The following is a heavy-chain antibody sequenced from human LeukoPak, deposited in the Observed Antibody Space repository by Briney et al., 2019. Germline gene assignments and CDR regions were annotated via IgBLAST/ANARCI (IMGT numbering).Heavy chain of an antibody. CDR3: ARGRGSGWYSDY. Sequence: ASVTVSCKASGYTFTGYYMHWVRQAPGQGVEWMGWINPNSGGTNYAQKFQGRVTITRNTSISTAYMELSSLRSEDTAVYYCARGRGSGWYSDYWGQGTLVTVSS. CDR2: INPNSGGT. D-gene: IGHD6-19*01. V-gene: IGHV1-2*02. J-gene: IGHJ4*02. CDR1: GYTFTGYY.